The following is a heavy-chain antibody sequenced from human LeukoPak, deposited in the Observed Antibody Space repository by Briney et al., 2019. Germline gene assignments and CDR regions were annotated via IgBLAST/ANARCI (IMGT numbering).Heavy chain of an antibody. CDR3: ARVGDIVVVPAAIDESGPYLGY. CDR1: GYTFTSYG. Sequence: EASVKVSCKASGYTFTSYGISWVRQAPGQGLEWMGWISAYNGNTNYAQKLQGRVTMTTDTSTSTAYMELRSLRSDDTAVYYCARVGDIVVVPAAIDESGPYLGYWGQGTLVTVSS. J-gene: IGHJ4*02. CDR2: ISAYNGNT. D-gene: IGHD2-2*02. V-gene: IGHV1-18*01.